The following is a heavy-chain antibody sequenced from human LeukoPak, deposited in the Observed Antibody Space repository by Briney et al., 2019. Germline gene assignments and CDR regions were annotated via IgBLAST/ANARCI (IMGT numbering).Heavy chain of an antibody. J-gene: IGHJ4*02. D-gene: IGHD6-19*01. CDR2: ICNSGST. CDR1: GGSISNYC. Sequence: NTSETLSLTCTVSGGSISNYCWSCIRQPAGKGLEWIGRICNSGSTNYNPSLKSRVTMSVDTSKNQFSLKLTSVTAADTAVYYCAEGGQWLRVWGQGTLVTVSS. V-gene: IGHV4-4*07. CDR3: AEGGQWLRV.